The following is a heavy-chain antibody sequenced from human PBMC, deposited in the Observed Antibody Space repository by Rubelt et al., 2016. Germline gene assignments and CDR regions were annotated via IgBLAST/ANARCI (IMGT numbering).Heavy chain of an antibody. D-gene: IGHD3-22*01. Sequence: QVQLQQWGAGLLKPSETLSLTCAVYGGSFSGYYWSWIRQPPGKGLGWIEEINHSGSTNYNPSLKSRVTISVDTSKNQFSLKLSSVTAADTAVYYCARGKEGLGVTMMDYWGQGTLVTVSS. V-gene: IGHV4-34*01. CDR1: GGSFSGYY. CDR2: INHSGST. CDR3: ARGKEGLGVTMMDY. J-gene: IGHJ4*02.